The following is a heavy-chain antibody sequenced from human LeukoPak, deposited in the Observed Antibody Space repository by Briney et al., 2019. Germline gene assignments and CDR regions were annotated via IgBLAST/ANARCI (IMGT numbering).Heavy chain of an antibody. J-gene: IGHJ4*02. CDR3: AREEYSGSYYGGIHLDY. D-gene: IGHD1-26*01. V-gene: IGHV3-21*01. Sequence: GGSLRVSCAASGFTFSSYSMNWVRQAPGNGLEWVSSISSSSSYIYYADSVKGRFTISRDNAKNSLYLQMNSLRAEDTAVYYCAREEYSGSYYGGIHLDYWGQGTLVTVSS. CDR2: ISSSSSYI. CDR1: GFTFSSYS.